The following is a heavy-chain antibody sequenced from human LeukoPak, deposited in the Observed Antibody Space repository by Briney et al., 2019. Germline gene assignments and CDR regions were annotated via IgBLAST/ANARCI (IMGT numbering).Heavy chain of an antibody. CDR3: ARDSPGYLAYDS. V-gene: IGHV3-7*04. Sequence: GGSLRLSCAASGFTFSTYWMTWVCQAPGKGPEWVANIKEDGSATYHVDSVKGRFTISRDNAKKSLYLQMNSLRAEDTAVYYCARDSPGYLAYDSWGHGTLVTVSS. D-gene: IGHD1-1*01. CDR2: IKEDGSAT. CDR1: GFTFSTYW. J-gene: IGHJ5*01.